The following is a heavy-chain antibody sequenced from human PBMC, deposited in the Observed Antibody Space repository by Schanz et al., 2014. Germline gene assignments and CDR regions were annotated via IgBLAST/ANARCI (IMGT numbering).Heavy chain of an antibody. J-gene: IGHJ6*02. CDR2: IYYSGST. CDR1: GGSISSSSYY. V-gene: IGHV4-39*01. Sequence: QLQLQESGPGLVKPSETLSLTCTVSGGSISSSSYYWGWIRQPPGKGLEWIGSIYYSGSTYYNPPRNRRVPIPEAPPKNQFSLKLSSVTAADTAVYYCARHSGYYYYYGMDVWGQGTTVTVSS. CDR3: ARHSGYYYYYGMDV.